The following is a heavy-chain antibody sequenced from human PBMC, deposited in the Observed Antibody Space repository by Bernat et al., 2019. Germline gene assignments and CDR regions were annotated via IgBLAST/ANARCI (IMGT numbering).Heavy chain of an antibody. CDR3: AGGACGVVIIRWYFDL. Sequence: QVQLVESGGGVVQPGRSLRLSCAASGFTFSSYAMHWVRQAPGKGLEWVAVISYDGSNKYYADSVKGRFTISRDNSKNTLYLQMNSLRAEDTAVYYCAGGACGVVIIRWYFDLWGRGTLVTVSS. D-gene: IGHD3-3*01. V-gene: IGHV3-30*01. CDR2: ISYDGSNK. J-gene: IGHJ2*01. CDR1: GFTFSSYA.